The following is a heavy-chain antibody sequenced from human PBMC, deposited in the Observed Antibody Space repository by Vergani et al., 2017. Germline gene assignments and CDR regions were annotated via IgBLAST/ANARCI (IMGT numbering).Heavy chain of an antibody. CDR3: ARGTRGIAAAGYYYYYGMDV. CDR2: INHSGST. CDR1: GGSFSGYY. Sequence: QVQLQQWGAGLLKPSETLSLTCAVYGGSFSGYYWSWIRQPPGKGLEWGGEINHSGSTNYNPSLKSRVTISVDTSKNQFSLKLSSVTAADTAVYYCARGTRGIAAAGYYYYYGMDVWGQGTTVTVSS. J-gene: IGHJ6*02. D-gene: IGHD6-13*01. V-gene: IGHV4-34*01.